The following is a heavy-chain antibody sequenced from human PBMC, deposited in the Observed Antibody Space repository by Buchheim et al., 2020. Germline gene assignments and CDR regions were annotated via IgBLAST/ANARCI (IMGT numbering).Heavy chain of an antibody. CDR3: ARDSYYDFWSGSDY. V-gene: IGHV3-66*01. J-gene: IGHJ4*02. D-gene: IGHD3-3*01. CDR2: IYSGGST. Sequence: EVQLVESGGGLVQPGGSLRLSCAASGFTVSSNYMSWVRQAPGKGLEWVSVIYSGGSTYYADSVKGRFTTSRDNSKNTLYLQMNGLRAEETAVYYCARDSYYDFWSGSDYWGQGTL. CDR1: GFTVSSNY.